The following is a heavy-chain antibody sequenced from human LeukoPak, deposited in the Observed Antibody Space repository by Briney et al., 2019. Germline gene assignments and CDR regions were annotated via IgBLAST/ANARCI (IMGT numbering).Heavy chain of an antibody. CDR2: IYSGGST. D-gene: IGHD5-12*01. CDR1: GFTVSSNY. Sequence: PGGSLRLSCAASGFTVSSNYMSWVRQAPGKGLEWVSVIYSGGSTYYADSVKGRFTISRDNSKNTLYLQMNSLRAEDTAVYYCARVRSGYLYYYYGMDVWGQGTTVTVSS. CDR3: ARVRSGYLYYYYGMDV. V-gene: IGHV3-53*01. J-gene: IGHJ6*02.